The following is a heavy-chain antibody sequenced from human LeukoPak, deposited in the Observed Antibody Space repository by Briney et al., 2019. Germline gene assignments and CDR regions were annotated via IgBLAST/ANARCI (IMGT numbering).Heavy chain of an antibody. V-gene: IGHV3-7*01. CDR2: INKDGSEK. Sequence: PGGSLRLSCAASGFIFSSHWMSWVRQAPGKGLEWVANINKDGSEKYYVDSVKGRFTISRDNAKNSLYLQMNSLRAEDTAVYYCAREVDAIVTDFDYRGQGTLVTVSS. CDR3: AREVDAIVTDFDY. D-gene: IGHD5-18*01. J-gene: IGHJ4*02. CDR1: GFIFSSHW.